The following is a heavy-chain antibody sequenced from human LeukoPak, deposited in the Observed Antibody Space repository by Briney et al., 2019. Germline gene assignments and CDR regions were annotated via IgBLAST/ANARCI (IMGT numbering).Heavy chain of an antibody. CDR1: GYTFTSNY. J-gene: IGHJ4*02. V-gene: IGHV1-46*01. D-gene: IGHD4/OR15-4a*01. Sequence: ASVKVSCKAFGYTFTSNYMHWVRQAPGQGPEWMGVISPSGGSTTYAQKFQGRVTLTRDMSTSTDYLELSSLRSEDTAVYYCARRAGAYSHPYDYWGQGTLVTVSS. CDR2: ISPSGGST. CDR3: ARRAGAYSHPYDY.